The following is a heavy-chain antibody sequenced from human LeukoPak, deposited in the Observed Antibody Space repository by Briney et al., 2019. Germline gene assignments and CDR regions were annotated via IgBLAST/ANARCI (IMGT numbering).Heavy chain of an antibody. J-gene: IGHJ2*01. CDR1: GVTLSNYA. CDR2: ISSSGSGGNT. D-gene: IGHD1-26*01. V-gene: IGHV3-23*01. Sequence: GGSLRLSCVASGVTLSNYAMSWARQAPGKGLEWVSGISSSGSGGNTYYADSVKGRFTISRDSSRNTLFLHMNTLRAEDTAIYYCAKDRTVGASYWYFDHWGRGTLVTVSS. CDR3: AKDRTVGASYWYFDH.